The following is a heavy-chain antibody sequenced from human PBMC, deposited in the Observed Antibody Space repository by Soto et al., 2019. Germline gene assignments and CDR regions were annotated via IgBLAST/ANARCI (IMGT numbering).Heavy chain of an antibody. D-gene: IGHD2-15*01. CDR3: ARWYCSGGSCYSAGNYFDY. Sequence: QVQLQESGPGLVKPSQTLSLTCTVSGGSISSGGYYWSWICQHPGKGLEWIGYIYYSGSTYYNPSLKSRVTISVDTSKNQFSLKLSSVTAADTAVYYCARWYCSGGSCYSAGNYFDYWGQGTLVTVSS. V-gene: IGHV4-31*03. CDR1: GGSISSGGYY. J-gene: IGHJ4*02. CDR2: IYYSGST.